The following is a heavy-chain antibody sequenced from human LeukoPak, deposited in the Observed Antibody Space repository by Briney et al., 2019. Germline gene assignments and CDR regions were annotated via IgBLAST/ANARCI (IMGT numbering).Heavy chain of an antibody. D-gene: IGHD4-11*01. V-gene: IGHV4-39*02. J-gene: IGHJ4*02. CDR1: GVSISSSNSY. CDR3: ARDDLATVTSDFDY. CDR2: IYYSGNT. Sequence: PSETLSLTCTVSGVSISSSNSYWGWIRQPPGKGLEWIGSIYYSGNTYYNASLKSQVSISIDTSKNQFSLRLTSVTAADTAVYYCARDDLATVTSDFDYWGQGTLVTVSS.